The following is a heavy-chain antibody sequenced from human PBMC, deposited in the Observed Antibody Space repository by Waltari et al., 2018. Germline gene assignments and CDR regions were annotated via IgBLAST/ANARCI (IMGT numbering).Heavy chain of an antibody. CDR1: GGSFSSYA. Sequence: QVQLVQSGAEVKKPGSSVKVSCKASGGSFSSYAISWVRQAPGQGLEWMGRIIPSFGTANYAQKFQGRVTITADKSTSTAYMELSSLRSEDTAVYYCARDLADYQYYFDYWGQGTLVTVSS. D-gene: IGHD4-17*01. CDR2: IIPSFGTA. CDR3: ARDLADYQYYFDY. V-gene: IGHV1-69*08. J-gene: IGHJ4*02.